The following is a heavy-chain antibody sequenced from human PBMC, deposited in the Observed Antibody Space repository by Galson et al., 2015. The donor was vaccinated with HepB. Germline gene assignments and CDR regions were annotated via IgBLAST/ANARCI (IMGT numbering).Heavy chain of an antibody. Sequence: SVKVSCKASGYNFTSYGISWVRQAPGQGLEWMGWISPYNGNTNYAQKLQGRVTMTTDTSTSTAYMELRSLRSDDTAVYYCARDGYYYDSSGYYFNAFDIWGQGTMVAVS. D-gene: IGHD3-22*01. J-gene: IGHJ3*02. CDR2: ISPYNGNT. V-gene: IGHV1-18*01. CDR1: GYNFTSYG. CDR3: ARDGYYYDSSGYYFNAFDI.